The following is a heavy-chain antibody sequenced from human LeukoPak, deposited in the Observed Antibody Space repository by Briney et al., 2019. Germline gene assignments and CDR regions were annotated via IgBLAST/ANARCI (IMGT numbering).Heavy chain of an antibody. Sequence: SQTLSLTCTVSGGSISSGGYYWSWIRQHPGKGLEWIGYIYYSGSTYYNPSLKSRVTISVDTSKNQFSLKLSSVTAADTAVYYCARSIAVAGNYFDYWGQGTLVTVSS. J-gene: IGHJ4*02. V-gene: IGHV4-31*03. D-gene: IGHD6-19*01. CDR3: ARSIAVAGNYFDY. CDR1: GGSISSGGYY. CDR2: IYYSGST.